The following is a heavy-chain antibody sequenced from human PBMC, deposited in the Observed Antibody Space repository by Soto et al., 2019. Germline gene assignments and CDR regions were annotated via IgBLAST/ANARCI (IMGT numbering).Heavy chain of an antibody. D-gene: IGHD2-2*01. CDR3: AREIGYCSSTSCSGYMDV. V-gene: IGHV4-39*01. CDR2: IYYSGST. J-gene: IGHJ6*03. Sequence: SETLSLTCTVSGGSISSSSYYWGWIRQPPGKGLEWIGSIYYSGSTYYNPSLKSRVTISVDTSKNQFSLKLSSVTAADTAVYYCAREIGYCSSTSCSGYMDVWGKGTTVTVS. CDR1: GGSISSSSYY.